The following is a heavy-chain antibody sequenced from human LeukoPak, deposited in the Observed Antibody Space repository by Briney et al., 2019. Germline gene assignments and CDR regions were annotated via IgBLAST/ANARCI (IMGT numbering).Heavy chain of an antibody. CDR1: GFTVSSNY. D-gene: IGHD3-9*01. J-gene: IGHJ5*02. CDR2: IYSGGRT. Sequence: GGSLTLSCAASGFTVSSNYMSWVCQAPGKGLQWVSVIYSGGRTYYTDSVKGRFTISRDNSKNTLYLQMNSLRAEDTAVYYCARGGHFDWLLSWFDPWGQGTLVTVSS. CDR3: ARGGHFDWLLSWFDP. V-gene: IGHV3-66*01.